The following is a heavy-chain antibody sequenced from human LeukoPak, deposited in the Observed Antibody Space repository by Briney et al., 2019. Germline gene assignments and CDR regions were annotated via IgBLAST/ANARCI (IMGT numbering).Heavy chain of an antibody. CDR3: VAEMTASAAFDI. Sequence: SETLSLTRTVSGDSLTSSSHYWGWTRHPPGKRLQWVASLHHTGRNYSNAALKSRVSISMDTAKSQFSLKVNSVTAADSGVYYCVAEMTASAAFDIWGQGTMVAVSS. CDR2: LHHTGRN. D-gene: IGHD2-21*02. CDR1: GDSLTSSSHY. J-gene: IGHJ3*02. V-gene: IGHV4-39*01.